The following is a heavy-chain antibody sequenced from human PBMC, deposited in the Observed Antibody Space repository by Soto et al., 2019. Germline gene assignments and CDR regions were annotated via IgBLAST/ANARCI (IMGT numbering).Heavy chain of an antibody. D-gene: IGHD3-10*01. CDR2: ITSSSTYI. CDR3: ARDTNYYASGSGVDY. Sequence: GGSLRLSCVASGFTFSSYSMSWVRQAPGKGLEWVASITSSSTYIHYGDSVKGRFTISRDNAKNALNLQMSSLRAEDTAVYFCARDTNYYASGSGVDYWGQGILVPVSS. V-gene: IGHV3-21*01. CDR1: GFTFSSYS. J-gene: IGHJ4*02.